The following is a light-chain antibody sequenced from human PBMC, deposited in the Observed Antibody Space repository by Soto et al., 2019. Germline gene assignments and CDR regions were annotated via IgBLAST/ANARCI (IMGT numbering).Light chain of an antibody. CDR3: QHCVDSPWG. J-gene: IGKJ1*01. Sequence: EIVLTQSPDTLSLAPGERATLSCRASQTFNSNYLAWYQQRPGQPPRLLIYAASSRAAGIPDRFSGSVSGTDFTLTISRLEPEDFAVYYCQHCVDSPWGFGQGTKVEIK. V-gene: IGKV3-20*01. CDR2: AAS. CDR1: QTFNSNY.